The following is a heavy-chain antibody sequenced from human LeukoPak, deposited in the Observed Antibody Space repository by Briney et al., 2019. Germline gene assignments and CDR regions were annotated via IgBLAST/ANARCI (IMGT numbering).Heavy chain of an antibody. Sequence: PGGSLRLSCAASGFTFSSYAMTWVRQAPGKGLEWVSGINDSGGSIYYADSVKGRFTISRDNSKNTLYMQMNSLRAEDTAVYYCAKDLGYNWNYFDYWGQGTLVTVSS. D-gene: IGHD1-20*01. V-gene: IGHV3-23*01. CDR1: GFTFSSYA. CDR2: INDSGGSI. CDR3: AKDLGYNWNYFDY. J-gene: IGHJ4*02.